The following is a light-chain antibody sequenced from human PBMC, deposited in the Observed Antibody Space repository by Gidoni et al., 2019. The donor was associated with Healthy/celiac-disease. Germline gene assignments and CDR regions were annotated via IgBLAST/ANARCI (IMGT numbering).Light chain of an antibody. CDR3: QQLNSYPLT. Sequence: IQLTPSPSSLSASVGYRVTITCRASQGISSYLAWYQQKPGKAPKLLIYAASTVQSGVPPRFSGSGAGTDVTLTISSMQPEDFATYYCQQLNSYPLTFGQGTRLEIK. CDR1: QGISSY. J-gene: IGKJ5*01. V-gene: IGKV1-9*01. CDR2: AAS.